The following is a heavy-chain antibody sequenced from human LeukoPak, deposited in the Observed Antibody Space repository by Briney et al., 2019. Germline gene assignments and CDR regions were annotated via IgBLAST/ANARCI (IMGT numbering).Heavy chain of an antibody. V-gene: IGHV3-33*01. CDR3: AAENPGIAAAGGFDP. J-gene: IGHJ5*02. Sequence: GGSLRLSCAASGFTFSSYGMHWVRQAPGKGLEWVAVIWYDGSNKYYADSVKGRFTISRDNSKNTLYLQMNSLRAEDTAVYYCAAENPGIAAAGGFDPWGQGTLVTVSS. CDR1: GFTFSSYG. CDR2: IWYDGSNK. D-gene: IGHD6-13*01.